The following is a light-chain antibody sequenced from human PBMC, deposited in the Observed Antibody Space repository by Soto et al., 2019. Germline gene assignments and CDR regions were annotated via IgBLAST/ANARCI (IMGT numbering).Light chain of an antibody. Sequence: DIQMTQSPSSLSASVGDRVTITCRASQNIDSYLNWYQQRPGKAPKLLIHDASSLQSGVPSRFSGSGSGTDFALTINSLQPEDFATYYCLQDYNYPHTFGQGTKVDIK. CDR1: QNIDSY. CDR3: LQDYNYPHT. CDR2: DAS. V-gene: IGKV1-39*01. J-gene: IGKJ2*01.